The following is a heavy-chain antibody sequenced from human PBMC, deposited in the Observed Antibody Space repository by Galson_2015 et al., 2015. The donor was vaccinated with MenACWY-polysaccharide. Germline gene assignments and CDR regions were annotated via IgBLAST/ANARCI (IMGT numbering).Heavy chain of an antibody. CDR3: ARQHCLSTTCYRRTFNWFDP. V-gene: IGHV4-39*01. Sequence: ETLSLPCTVSGGSIRANSFYWGWIRPPPGQGQEWIGCIYYRGNIYYSPSLKRRVTISVDTSKQGFSLRLPSGTAADTAVYYCARQHCLSTTCYRRTFNWFDPWGQGTLVTVSS. CDR2: IYYRGNI. J-gene: IGHJ5*02. CDR1: GGSIRANSFY. D-gene: IGHD2-2*01.